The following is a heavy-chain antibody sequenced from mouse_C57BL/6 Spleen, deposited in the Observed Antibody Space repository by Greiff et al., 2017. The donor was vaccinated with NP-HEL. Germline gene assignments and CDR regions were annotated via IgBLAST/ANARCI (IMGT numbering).Heavy chain of an antibody. CDR2: ICRGGST. V-gene: IGHV2-2*01. D-gene: IGHD1-1*01. J-gene: IGHJ4*01. Sequence: VQLVESGPGLVQPSQSLSITCTVSGFSLTSYGVHWVRQSPGKGLEWLGVICRGGSTDYNAAFISRLSISTDNSKSHVFFKLNSLQADDTATYYSARRAVVAEYYDMDDWGKGTTVTVSS. CDR1: GFSLTSYG. CDR3: ARRAVVAEYYDMDD.